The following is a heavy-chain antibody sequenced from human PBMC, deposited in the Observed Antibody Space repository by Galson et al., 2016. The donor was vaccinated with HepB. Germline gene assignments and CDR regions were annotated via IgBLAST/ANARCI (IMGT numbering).Heavy chain of an antibody. V-gene: IGHV3-73*01. J-gene: IGHJ5*02. CDR3: TRQACSGGSCYGWFDP. D-gene: IGHD2-15*01. CDR1: GFTFSGSA. Sequence: SLRLSCAASGFTFSGSAMHWVRQASGKGLEWVGRIRSKANSYATAYAAPVKGRFTISRDGSKNTAYLQMNSLKTEDTAVYYCTRQACSGGSCYGWFDPWGQGTLVTVSS. CDR2: IRSKANSYAT.